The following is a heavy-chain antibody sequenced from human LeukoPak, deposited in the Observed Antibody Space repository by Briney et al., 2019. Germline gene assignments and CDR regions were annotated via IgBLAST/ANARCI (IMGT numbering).Heavy chain of an antibody. V-gene: IGHV4-59*01. J-gene: IGHJ4*02. CDR1: GGSISSYY. CDR2: IYYSGST. CDR3: ARDRPPDY. Sequence: SETLSLTCTVSGGSISSYYWSWIRQPPGKGLEWIGYIYYSGSTNYNPSLKSRVTISVDTSKNQFSLKLSSVTAADTAVYYCARDRPPDYWGQGTLVTVSS.